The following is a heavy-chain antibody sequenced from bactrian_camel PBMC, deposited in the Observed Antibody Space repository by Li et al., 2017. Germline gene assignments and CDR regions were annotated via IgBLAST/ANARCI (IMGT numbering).Heavy chain of an antibody. J-gene: IGHJ4*01. D-gene: IGHD4*01. CDR2: LVVRGGRL. Sequence: HVQLVESGGGSVQAGGSLRLSCAASGDTYTTYCMGWFRQTPGKEREGVASLVVRGGRLWYTDSVKGRFIISQDISNDTLYLQMNSLKPEDTAMYYCAAESGRSQCSGAAVTMLVYRGQGTQVTVS. CDR3: AAESGRSQCSGAAVTMLVY. V-gene: IGHV3-3*01. CDR1: GDTYTTYC.